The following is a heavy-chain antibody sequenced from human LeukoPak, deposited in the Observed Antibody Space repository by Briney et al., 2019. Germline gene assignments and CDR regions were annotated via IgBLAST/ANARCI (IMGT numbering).Heavy chain of an antibody. CDR2: IYYSGST. Sequence: SETLSLTCTVSGGSISSYYWSWIRQPPGKGLEWIGYIYYSGSTNYNPSLKSRVTISVDTSKNQFSLKLSSVTAADTAVYYCARQGPTGFSDYWGQGTLVTVSS. V-gene: IGHV4-59*08. J-gene: IGHJ4*02. D-gene: IGHD3-9*01. CDR3: ARQGPTGFSDY. CDR1: GGSISSYY.